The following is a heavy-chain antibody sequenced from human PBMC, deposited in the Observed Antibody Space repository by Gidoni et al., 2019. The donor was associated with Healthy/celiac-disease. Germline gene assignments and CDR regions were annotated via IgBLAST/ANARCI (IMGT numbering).Heavy chain of an antibody. CDR2: INHSGST. CDR3: ARGSSTTVFDY. CDR1: GGSFSGYY. D-gene: IGHD1-1*01. V-gene: IGHV4-34*01. J-gene: IGHJ4*02. Sequence: QVQLQQLGAGLLKPSETLSLTCAVYGGSFSGYYWSWIRQPPGKGLEWIGEINHSGSTNYNPSLKSRVTISVDTSKNQFSLKLSSVTAADTAVYYCARGSSTTVFDYWGQGTLVTVSS.